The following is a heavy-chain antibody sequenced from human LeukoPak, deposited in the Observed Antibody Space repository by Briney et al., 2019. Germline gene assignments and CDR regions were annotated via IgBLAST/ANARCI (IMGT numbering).Heavy chain of an antibody. CDR1: GFTFSSYG. CDR3: AKDGLRAARYDAFDI. Sequence: PGGSLRLSCAASGFTFSSYGMHWVRQAPGKGLEWVALIRYDGSNKYYADSVKGRFTISRDNSKNTLYLQMNSLRAEDTAVYYCAKDGLRAARYDAFDIWGQGTMVTVSS. J-gene: IGHJ3*02. V-gene: IGHV3-30*02. CDR2: IRYDGSNK. D-gene: IGHD6-6*01.